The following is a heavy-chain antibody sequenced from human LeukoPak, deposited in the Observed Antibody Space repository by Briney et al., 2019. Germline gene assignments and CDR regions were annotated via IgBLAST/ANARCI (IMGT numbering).Heavy chain of an antibody. CDR3: ARDHYGSGSYYAFAI. J-gene: IGHJ3*02. Sequence: ASVKVSCKASGYTFTGYYMHWVRQAPGQGLEWMGRINPNSGGTNYAQKFQGRVTMTRDTSISTAYMELSRLRSDDTAVYYCARDHYGSGSYYAFAIWGQGTMVTVSS. CDR2: INPNSGGT. V-gene: IGHV1-2*06. CDR1: GYTFTGYY. D-gene: IGHD3-10*01.